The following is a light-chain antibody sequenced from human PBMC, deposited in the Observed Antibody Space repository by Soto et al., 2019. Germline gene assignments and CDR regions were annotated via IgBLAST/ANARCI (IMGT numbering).Light chain of an antibody. CDR3: VLYMGSGISV. CDR1: SGSVSTSHS. CDR2: STN. V-gene: IGLV8-61*01. Sequence: QTVVSQEPSFSVSPGGTVTLTCALSSGSVSTSHSPSWYQQTPGQAPRTLIYSTNTRSSGVPDRFSGSILGNKAALTITGAQADDESDYYCVLYMGSGISVFGGGTQLTVL. J-gene: IGLJ3*02.